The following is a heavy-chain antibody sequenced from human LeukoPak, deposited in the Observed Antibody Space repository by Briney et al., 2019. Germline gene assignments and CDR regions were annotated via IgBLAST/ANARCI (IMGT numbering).Heavy chain of an antibody. J-gene: IGHJ4*02. CDR2: ISSSSSYI. V-gene: IGHV3-21*01. CDR3: ARGSGLADFDY. Sequence: GGSLRLSCAASGFTFITYSMNWVRQAPGKGLEWVSSISSSSSYIYYADSVKGRFTISRDNAKNSLYLQMNSLRAEDTAGYYCARGSGLADFDYWGQGTLVTVSS. CDR1: GFTFITYS. D-gene: IGHD3-10*01.